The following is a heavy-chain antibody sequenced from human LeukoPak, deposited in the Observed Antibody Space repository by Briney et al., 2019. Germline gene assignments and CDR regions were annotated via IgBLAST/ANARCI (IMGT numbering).Heavy chain of an antibody. CDR1: GGSFSGYY. Sequence: SETLSLTCAVYGGSFSGYYWSWIRQPPGKGLEWIGEINHSGSTYYNPSLKSRVTISVDTSKNQFSLKLSSVTAADTAVYFCASPRGDDSGGYYTWYFHHWGQGILVTVSS. CDR2: INHSGST. J-gene: IGHJ1*01. V-gene: IGHV4-34*01. CDR3: ASPRGDDSGGYYTWYFHH. D-gene: IGHD3-22*01.